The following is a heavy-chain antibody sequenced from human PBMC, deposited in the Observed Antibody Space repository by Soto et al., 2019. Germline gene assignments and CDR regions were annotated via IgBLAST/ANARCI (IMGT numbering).Heavy chain of an antibody. CDR2: ISSSSSYI. V-gene: IGHV3-21*01. Sequence: GGSLRLACAASGVTFSSYSMNWVRQAPGKGLEWVSSISSSSSYIYYADSVKGRFTISRDNAKNSLYLQMNSLRAEDTAVYYCARDPGVYCSGGSCYSVYWGQGTLVTVSS. J-gene: IGHJ4*02. CDR3: ARDPGVYCSGGSCYSVY. CDR1: GVTFSSYS. D-gene: IGHD2-15*01.